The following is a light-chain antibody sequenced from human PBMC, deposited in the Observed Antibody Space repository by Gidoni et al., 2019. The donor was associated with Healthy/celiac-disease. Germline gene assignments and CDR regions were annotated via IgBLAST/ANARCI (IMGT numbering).Light chain of an antibody. J-gene: IGKJ3*01. CDR1: QRVSSSY. CDR2: GAS. Sequence: ELVLTQSPGTLSLSPGERATLSCRASQRVSSSYLAWYQQKPGQAPRLLIYGASSRATGIPDRFSGSGSGTDFTLTISRLEPEDFAVYYCQQYGSSASFXPXTKVDIK. V-gene: IGKV3-20*01. CDR3: QQYGSSAS.